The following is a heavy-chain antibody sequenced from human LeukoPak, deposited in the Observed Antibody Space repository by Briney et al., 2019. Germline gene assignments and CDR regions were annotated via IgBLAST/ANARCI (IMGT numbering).Heavy chain of an antibody. V-gene: IGHV2-5*08. CDR2: IYWDDDK. CDR3: AHPSASADAFDY. Sequence: TLSLTCTVSGGSISSYYWSWIRQPPGKALEWLALIYWDDDKRYSPSLKSRLTITKDTSKNQVVLTMTNMDPVDTATYYCAHPSASADAFDYWGQGTLVTVSS. CDR1: GGSISSYYW. J-gene: IGHJ4*02. D-gene: IGHD6-13*01.